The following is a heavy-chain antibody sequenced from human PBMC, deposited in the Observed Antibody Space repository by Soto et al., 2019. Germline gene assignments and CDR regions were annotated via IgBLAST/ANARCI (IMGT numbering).Heavy chain of an antibody. CDR1: GFTFSSYG. CDR2: IWYDGSNK. Sequence: SLRLSCAASGFTFSSYGMHWVRQAPGKGLEWVAVIWYDGSNKYYADSVKGRFTISRDNSKNTLYLQMNSLRAEDTAVYYCARANLLWFGELSHGMDVWGQGTTVTVSS. D-gene: IGHD3-10*01. CDR3: ARANLLWFGELSHGMDV. V-gene: IGHV3-33*01. J-gene: IGHJ6*02.